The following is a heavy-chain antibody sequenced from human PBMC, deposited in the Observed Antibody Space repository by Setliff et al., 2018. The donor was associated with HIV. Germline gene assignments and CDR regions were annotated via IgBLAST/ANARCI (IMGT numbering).Heavy chain of an antibody. Sequence: SETLSLTCAVSGYSISSGYYWGWSRQPPGKGLEWIGSIYHSGSTYYNPSLKSRVTISKDTSKNQFSLKLSSVTAADTAVYFCARQPSYYGDSRKGFDYWGPGTLVTVSS. D-gene: IGHD4-17*01. CDR3: ARQPSYYGDSRKGFDY. J-gene: IGHJ4*02. V-gene: IGHV4-38-2*01. CDR1: GYSISSGYY. CDR2: IYHSGST.